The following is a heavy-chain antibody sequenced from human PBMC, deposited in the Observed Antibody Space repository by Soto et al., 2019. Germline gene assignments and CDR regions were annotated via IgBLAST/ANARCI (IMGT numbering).Heavy chain of an antibody. J-gene: IGHJ4*02. V-gene: IGHV3-30-3*01. CDR3: ARYRNYYDSSGFQPDY. D-gene: IGHD3-22*01. CDR1: GFTFSSYA. Sequence: QVQLVESGGGVVQPGRSLRLSCAASGFTFSSYAMHWVRQAPGKGLEWVAVISYDGSNKYYADSVKGRFTISRDNSKNTLYLQMNSLRAEETAVYYCARYRNYYDSSGFQPDYWGQGTLVTVSS. CDR2: ISYDGSNK.